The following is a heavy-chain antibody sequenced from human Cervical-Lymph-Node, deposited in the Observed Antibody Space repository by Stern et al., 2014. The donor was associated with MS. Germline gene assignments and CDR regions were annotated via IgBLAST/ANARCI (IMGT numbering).Heavy chain of an antibody. CDR2: MNPDSGDT. J-gene: IGHJ4*02. CDR1: GYTFTSDD. Sequence: QVQLVRFGAEVKKPGASGKVSGQTSGYTFTSDDINWVRQASGQGLGWMGWMNPDSGDTSNANKFQGELPITKRTSRRQDNMELTTLRSEDTAVYYCTKAWDSWGQGTLVIVSS. V-gene: IGHV1-8*01. CDR3: TKAWDS.